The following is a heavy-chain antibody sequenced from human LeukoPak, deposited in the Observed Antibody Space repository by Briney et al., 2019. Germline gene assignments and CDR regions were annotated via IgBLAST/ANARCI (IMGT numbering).Heavy chain of an antibody. CDR2: INSDGYSI. J-gene: IGHJ4*02. V-gene: IGHV3-74*01. D-gene: IGHD3-22*01. CDR3: AKDSGPYTSGYYGH. Sequence: PGGSLRLSCAASGFTFSAYWMHWVRQVPGEGLVWVSRINSDGYSIAYADSVKGRFTISRDNSKNTLFLQMNSLRAEDTAVYYCAKDSGPYTSGYYGHWGQGTLVTVSS. CDR1: GFTFSAYW.